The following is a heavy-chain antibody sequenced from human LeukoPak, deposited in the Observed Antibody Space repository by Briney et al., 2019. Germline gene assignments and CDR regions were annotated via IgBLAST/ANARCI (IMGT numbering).Heavy chain of an antibody. CDR1: GYTFTDYY. J-gene: IGHJ5*02. CDR2: ISPKSGGT. D-gene: IGHD3-10*01. V-gene: IGHV1-2*02. Sequence: GASMNVSCKASGYTFTDYYVHWVRQAPGQGLEWMGWISPKSGGTSYPQKFRGRVTMTRDTSINTAYMELSRLRSDDTAVYYCARSGMVRGFAPWGQGTLVTVSS. CDR3: ARSGMVRGFAP.